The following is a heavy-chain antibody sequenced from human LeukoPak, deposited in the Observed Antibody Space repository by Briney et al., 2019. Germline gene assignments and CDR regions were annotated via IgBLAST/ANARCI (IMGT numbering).Heavy chain of an antibody. J-gene: IGHJ4*02. V-gene: IGHV3-48*03. CDR2: ISSSGSTI. CDR1: GFTFSSYE. D-gene: IGHD3-3*01. Sequence: PGGSLRLSCAASGFTFSSYEMNWVRQAPGKGLEWVSYISSSGSTIYYADSVKGRFTISRDNAKNSLYLQMNSLRAEDTAVYYCARGRQRRDFWSLGYFDYWGQGTLVTVYS. CDR3: ARGRQRRDFWSLGYFDY.